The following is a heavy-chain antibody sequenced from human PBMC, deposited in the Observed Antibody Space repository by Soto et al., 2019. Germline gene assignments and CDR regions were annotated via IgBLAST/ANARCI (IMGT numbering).Heavy chain of an antibody. CDR1: GYSFAGYW. J-gene: IGHJ4*02. Sequence: ESLKISCKGSGYSFAGYWITWVRQTPGKGLEWMGRIDPSDSQTYYSPSFRGHVTISVTKSITTVFLQWSSLRASDTAVYYCARAGNSARDLDYWGQGTLVTVSS. D-gene: IGHD4-4*01. V-gene: IGHV5-10-1*01. CDR2: IDPSDSQT. CDR3: ARAGNSARDLDY.